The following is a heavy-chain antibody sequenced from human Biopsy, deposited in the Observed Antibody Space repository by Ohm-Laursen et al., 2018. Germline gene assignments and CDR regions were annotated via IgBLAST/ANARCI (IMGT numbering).Heavy chain of an antibody. J-gene: IGHJ4*02. CDR1: GKTFSDYQ. V-gene: IGHV4-34*08. CDR2: INQAGTT. Sequence: SETLSLTCAVFGKTFSDYQWSWIRQPPGKGLEWIGQINQAGTTNYNPSLKSRVSISADASKYEFSLGLTSVTAADTAVYLCGNEVHGRDYWGLGAQVTGSS. D-gene: IGHD2-15*01. CDR3: GNEVHGRDY.